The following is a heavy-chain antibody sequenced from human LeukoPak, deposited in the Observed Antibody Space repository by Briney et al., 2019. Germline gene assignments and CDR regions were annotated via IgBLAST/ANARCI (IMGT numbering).Heavy chain of an antibody. V-gene: IGHV4-59*01. Sequence: PSETLSLTCTVSGGSISSYYWSWIRQPPGKGLECIGYIFYSGITTYNPSLQSRVTISVDTSKDQISLKLTSVTAADTAVYYCARAPHPDSSNWYFDYWGQGILVTVSS. CDR2: IFYSGIT. CDR1: GGSISSYY. D-gene: IGHD6-13*01. J-gene: IGHJ4*02. CDR3: ARAPHPDSSNWYFDY.